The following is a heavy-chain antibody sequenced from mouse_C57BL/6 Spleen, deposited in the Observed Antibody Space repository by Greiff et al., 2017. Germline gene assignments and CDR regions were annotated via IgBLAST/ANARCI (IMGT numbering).Heavy chain of an antibody. Sequence: LMESGAELVKPGASVKISCKASGYAFSSYWMNWVKQRPGKGLEWIGQIYPGDGETTYNGKFKGKATLTADTDSSTAYMQLSSLTSADSAVYFCARSYYYGGNYGCYFDVWGTGTTVTVSS. CDR1: GYAFSSYW. J-gene: IGHJ1*03. CDR2: IYPGDGET. CDR3: ARSYYYGGNYGCYFDV. V-gene: IGHV1-80*01. D-gene: IGHD1-1*01.